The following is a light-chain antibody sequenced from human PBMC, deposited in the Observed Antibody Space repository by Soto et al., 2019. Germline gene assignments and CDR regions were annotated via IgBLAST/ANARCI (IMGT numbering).Light chain of an antibody. Sequence: QSVLTQPPSASGTPGQRVTISCSGSSSNLGSNTVNWYRQLPGTAPKLLIYSNNQRPSGVPDRFSGSKSGTSASLAISGLQSDDEADYYCVAWGDSLNGYVFGTGTKV. CDR3: VAWGDSLNGYV. CDR1: SSNLGSNT. CDR2: SNN. V-gene: IGLV1-44*01. J-gene: IGLJ1*01.